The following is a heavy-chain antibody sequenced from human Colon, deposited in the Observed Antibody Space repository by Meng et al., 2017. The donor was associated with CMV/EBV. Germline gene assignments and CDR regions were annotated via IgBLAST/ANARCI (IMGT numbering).Heavy chain of an antibody. J-gene: IGHJ6*01. Sequence: GESLKISCAASGFTFSSYGMHWVRQAPGKGLEWVAFIRYDGSNKYYADSVKGRFTISRDNSKNTLYLQMNSLRAEDTAVYYCGKGGDFYGSGSDYDLRSDDYDMDVWGQGTTVTVSS. CDR3: GKGGDFYGSGSDYDLRSDDYDMDV. D-gene: IGHD3-10*01. CDR1: GFTFSSYG. V-gene: IGHV3-30*02. CDR2: IRYDGSNK.